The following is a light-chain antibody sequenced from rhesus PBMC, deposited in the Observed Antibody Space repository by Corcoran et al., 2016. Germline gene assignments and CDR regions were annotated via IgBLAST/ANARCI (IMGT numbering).Light chain of an antibody. CDR3: QQSSRFPLT. Sequence: EIVLTQSPAFQSVSLEEKVTITCQASQSIGSNLNWYQQKPDQSPKLPIKYASQSLSGGPSRFSGSGSGTDFTLTINSLEAEDAATYFCQQSSRFPLTFGGGTKVEIK. CDR2: YAS. CDR1: QSIGSN. J-gene: IGKJ4*01. V-gene: IGKV6-55*01.